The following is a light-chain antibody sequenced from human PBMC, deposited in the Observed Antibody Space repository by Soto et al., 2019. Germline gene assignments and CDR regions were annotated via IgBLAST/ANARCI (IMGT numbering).Light chain of an antibody. Sequence: QSVLTQPASVSGSPGQSITISCAGTSSDIGGYNYVSWYQQHPGKAPKVMIYEVSNRPSGVSNRFSGSKSGNTASLTISGLQAEDEADYYSSSYTSSSTLYVSGSGTKVTVL. CDR1: SSDIGGYNY. V-gene: IGLV2-14*01. CDR2: EVS. CDR3: SSYTSSSTLYV. J-gene: IGLJ1*01.